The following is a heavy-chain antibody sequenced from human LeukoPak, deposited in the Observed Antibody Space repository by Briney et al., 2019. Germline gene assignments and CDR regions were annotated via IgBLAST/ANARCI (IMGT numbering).Heavy chain of an antibody. CDR1: GGSISSGGYY. J-gene: IGHJ4*02. CDR2: IYYSGST. Sequence: SETLSLTCTVSGGSISSGGYYWSWIRQHPGKGLEWIGYIYYSGSTYYNPSLKSRVTISVDTSKNQFSLKLSSVTAADTAVYYCARSPNWFGESGYFDYWGQGTLVTVSS. V-gene: IGHV4-31*03. CDR3: ARSPNWFGESGYFDY. D-gene: IGHD3-10*01.